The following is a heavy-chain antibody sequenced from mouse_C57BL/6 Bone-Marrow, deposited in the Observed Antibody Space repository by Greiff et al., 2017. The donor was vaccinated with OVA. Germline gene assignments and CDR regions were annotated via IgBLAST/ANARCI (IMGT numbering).Heavy chain of an antibody. CDR1: GFSLTSYG. Sequence: VKVVESGPGLVQPSQSLSITCTVSGFSLTSYGVHWVRQSPGKGLEWLGVIWSGGSTDYNAAFISRLSISKDNSKSQVFFKMNSLQADDTAIYYCARKDYEEDYFDYWGQGTTLTVSS. V-gene: IGHV2-2*01. D-gene: IGHD1-1*01. CDR3: ARKDYEEDYFDY. CDR2: IWSGGST. J-gene: IGHJ2*01.